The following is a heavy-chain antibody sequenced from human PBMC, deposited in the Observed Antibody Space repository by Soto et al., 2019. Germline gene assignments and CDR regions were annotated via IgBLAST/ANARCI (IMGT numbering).Heavy chain of an antibody. D-gene: IGHD3-10*01. CDR3: ARTGYYGSGSYRWVMNWLDP. J-gene: IGHJ5*02. CDR1: GGSFSGYY. Sequence: QVQLQQWGAGLLKPSETLSLTCAVYGGSFSGYYWSWIRQPPGKGLEWIGEVNHSGSTNYNPSLKSRFTISVDTAKNQFSLQLSSVPAADTAVYYCARTGYYGSGSYRWVMNWLDPWGQGTLVTVSS. CDR2: VNHSGST. V-gene: IGHV4-34*01.